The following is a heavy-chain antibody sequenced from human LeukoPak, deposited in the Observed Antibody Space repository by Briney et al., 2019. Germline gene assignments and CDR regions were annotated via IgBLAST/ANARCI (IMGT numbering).Heavy chain of an antibody. CDR2: ISGSGGSA. V-gene: IGHV3-23*01. Sequence: GGTLRLSCAASGFTCSSYGMSWVCRAPGKGLEWVLGISGSGGSAYYAGSVKGRFVIARATSKNTPCLLTNSLRAEDTAVYYCAKVPSSSGYYWVFDYWGQGTLVTVSS. J-gene: IGHJ4*02. D-gene: IGHD3-22*01. CDR3: AKVPSSSGYYWVFDY. CDR1: GFTCSSYG.